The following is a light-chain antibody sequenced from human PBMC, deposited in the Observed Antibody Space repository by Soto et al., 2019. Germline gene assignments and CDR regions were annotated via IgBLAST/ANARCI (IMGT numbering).Light chain of an antibody. J-gene: IGLJ2*01. Sequence: QAVVTQEPSLTVSPGGTVTLTCGSSTGAVTSGHYPYWFQQKPGQAPRTLIYDTSNQHSWTPARFSGSLLGGKAALTLSGEQPEDEAEYYCLLSFSGAQVVFGGGTKLTVL. V-gene: IGLV7-46*01. CDR1: TGAVTSGHY. CDR2: DTS. CDR3: LLSFSGAQVV.